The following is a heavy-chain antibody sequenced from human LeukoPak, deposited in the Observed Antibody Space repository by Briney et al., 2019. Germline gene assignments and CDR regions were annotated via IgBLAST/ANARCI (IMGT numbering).Heavy chain of an antibody. Sequence: GGSLRLSCAASGFTFSSYEMNWVRQAPGKGLEWVSYISSSGSTIYYADSVKGRFTISRDNAKNSLYLQMNSLRAEDTAVYYCARGPPYYCGSGSYSGVDYWGQGTLVTVSS. CDR3: ARGPPYYCGSGSYSGVDY. J-gene: IGHJ4*02. CDR1: GFTFSSYE. D-gene: IGHD3-10*01. CDR2: ISSSGSTI. V-gene: IGHV3-48*03.